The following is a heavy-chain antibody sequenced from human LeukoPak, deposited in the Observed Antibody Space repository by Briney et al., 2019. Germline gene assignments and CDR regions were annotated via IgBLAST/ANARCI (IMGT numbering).Heavy chain of an antibody. CDR1: GGSISSYY. CDR2: IYYSGST. J-gene: IGHJ4*02. Sequence: SETLSLTCTVSGGSISSYYWSWIRQPPGKGLEWIGYIYYSGSTNYNPSLKSRVTISLDTSKNQFSLKLSSVTAADTAVYYCAREGMGSYDFWSAPVDWGQGTLVTVSS. V-gene: IGHV4-59*01. CDR3: AREGMGSYDFWSAPVD. D-gene: IGHD3-3*01.